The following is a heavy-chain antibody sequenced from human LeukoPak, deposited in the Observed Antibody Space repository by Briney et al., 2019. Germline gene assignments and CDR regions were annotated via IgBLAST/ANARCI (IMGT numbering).Heavy chain of an antibody. D-gene: IGHD4-17*01. V-gene: IGHV3-23*01. Sequence: GGSLRLSCAASGFTFSSYAMRWVRQAPGKGLEWVSAISGSGGSTYYADSVKGRFTISRDNSKNTLYLQMNSLRAEDTAVYYCAKLRYGDSILLWYWGQGTLVTVSS. CDR2: ISGSGGST. CDR3: AKLRYGDSILLWY. CDR1: GFTFSSYA. J-gene: IGHJ4*02.